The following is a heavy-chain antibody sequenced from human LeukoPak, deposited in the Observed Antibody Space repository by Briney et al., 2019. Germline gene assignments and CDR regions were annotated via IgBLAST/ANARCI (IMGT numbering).Heavy chain of an antibody. Sequence: PGGSLRLSCAASGFTFSSYAMDWVRQAPGKGLEWVAVISYDGINKYYADSVKGRFTISRDNAKNTLYLQMNSLRAEDTAVYYCARDRMGGYDSSGYYDYWGQGTLVTVSS. CDR2: ISYDGINK. J-gene: IGHJ4*02. D-gene: IGHD3-22*01. CDR1: GFTFSSYA. V-gene: IGHV3-30-3*01. CDR3: ARDRMGGYDSSGYYDY.